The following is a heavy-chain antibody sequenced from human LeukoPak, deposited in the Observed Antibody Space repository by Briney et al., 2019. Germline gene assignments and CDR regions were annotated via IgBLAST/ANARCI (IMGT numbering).Heavy chain of an antibody. D-gene: IGHD6-13*01. CDR1: GGSFSGYY. J-gene: IGHJ4*02. CDR3: ARGRYFIAAAGPRLVDY. V-gene: IGHV4-34*01. Sequence: PSETLSLTCAVYGGSFSGYYWSWIRQPPGKGLEWIGEINHSGSTNYNPSLKSRVTISVDTSKNQFSLKLSSVTAADTAVYYCARGRYFIAAAGPRLVDYWGQGTLVTVSS. CDR2: INHSGST.